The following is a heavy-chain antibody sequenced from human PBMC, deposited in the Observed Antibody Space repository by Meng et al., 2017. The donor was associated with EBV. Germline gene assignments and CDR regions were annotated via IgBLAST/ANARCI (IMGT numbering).Heavy chain of an antibody. V-gene: IGHV4-34*01. CDR1: GGSFPDYY. CDR3: ARVGYSVHDVSFEDF. Sequence: QVLLRQWGAGLLKPSEXLSLSCAVYGGSFPDYYWSWIRQAPGKSLEWIGEVSHSGRTRYNPSLKSRVSMSADVSKKQFSLKMKSVTAADTGVYFCARVGYSVHDVSFEDFWGQGTLVTISS. J-gene: IGHJ4*02. CDR2: VSHSGRT. D-gene: IGHD5/OR15-5a*01.